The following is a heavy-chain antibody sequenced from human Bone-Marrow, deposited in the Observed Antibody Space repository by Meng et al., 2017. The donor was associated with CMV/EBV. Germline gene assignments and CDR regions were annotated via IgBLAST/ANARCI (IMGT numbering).Heavy chain of an antibody. D-gene: IGHD6-13*01. V-gene: IGHV1-2*02. CDR3: ARLPGIAGAASFDDYYMDF. CDR1: GDTFTGYD. CDR2: INPNCGST. Sequence: ASVKVSCKASGDTFTGYDIHWVRQAPGQGLEWMGGINPNCGSTNYAQKFQGRVTMTTDASTSTAYMELSRLRSDDTAVYYCARLPGIAGAASFDDYYMDFWGQGTLVTVSS. J-gene: IGHJ4*02.